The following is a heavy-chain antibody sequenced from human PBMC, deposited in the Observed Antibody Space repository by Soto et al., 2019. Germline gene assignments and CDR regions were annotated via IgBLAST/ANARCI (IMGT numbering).Heavy chain of an antibody. CDR3: STRAYDTNGYYRFDP. D-gene: IGHD3-22*01. J-gene: IGHJ5*01. Sequence: SETLSLTCAVYGGSFSCHSWTWIRQAPGKGLEWIGDINHSGKVNYSPSLKSRVTISLDTSKNQFSLTLSAVTAADTAMYYCSTRAYDTNGYYRFDPWGQGTLVTVSS. CDR2: INHSGKV. CDR1: GGSFSCHS. V-gene: IGHV4-34*01.